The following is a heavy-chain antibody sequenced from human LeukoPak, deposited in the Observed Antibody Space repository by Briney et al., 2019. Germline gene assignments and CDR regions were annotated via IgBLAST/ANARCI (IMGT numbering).Heavy chain of an antibody. V-gene: IGHV3-74*01. J-gene: IGHJ4*02. Sequence: PGGSLRLSCAASGFTFSGYWMHWVRQAPGKGLVWVSRINTDGSSTSYADSVKGRFTIRRDNAKNTLYLQMNSLRAEDTAVYYCVRLGYCSSNSCPFGYWGQGTLVTVSS. CDR1: GFTFSGYW. CDR2: INTDGSST. D-gene: IGHD2-2*01. CDR3: VRLGYCSSNSCPFGY.